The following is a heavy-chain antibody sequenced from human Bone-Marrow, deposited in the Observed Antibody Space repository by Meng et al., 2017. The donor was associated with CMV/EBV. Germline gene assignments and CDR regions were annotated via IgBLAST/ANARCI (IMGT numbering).Heavy chain of an antibody. CDR2: ISGSGGST. D-gene: IGHD6-6*01. J-gene: IGHJ4*02. Sequence: GESLKISCAASGFTFSSYAMSWVRQAPGKGLEWVSAISGSGGSTYYADSVKGRFTISRDNSKNTLYLQMNSLRAEDTAVYYCAKDRRWRSYSSSIAFDYWGQGNLVTVSS. CDR1: GFTFSSYA. V-gene: IGHV3-23*01. CDR3: AKDRRWRSYSSSIAFDY.